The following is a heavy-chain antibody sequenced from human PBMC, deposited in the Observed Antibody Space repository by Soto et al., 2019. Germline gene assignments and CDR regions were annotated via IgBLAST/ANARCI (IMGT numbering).Heavy chain of an antibody. V-gene: IGHV3-23*01. J-gene: IGHJ6*02. CDR3: AKEKIVVISSAIDGFYYYGMDV. CDR1: GFTFSNYG. Sequence: PGGSLRLSCEASGFTFSNYGMTWVRQAPGKGLEWVSCISGTGGSIYYGESVRGRFTISRDNSKNMVYLEMNSLRAEDTAVYYCAKEKIVVISSAIDGFYYYGMDVWGQGTTVTVSS. D-gene: IGHD2-15*01. CDR2: ISGTGGSI.